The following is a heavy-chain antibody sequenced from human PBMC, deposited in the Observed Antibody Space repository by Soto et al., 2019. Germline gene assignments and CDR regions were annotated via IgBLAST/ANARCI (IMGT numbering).Heavy chain of an antibody. V-gene: IGHV1-69*02. CDR2: IIPILGIA. Sequence: SVKVSCKASGGTFSSYTISWVRQAPGQGLEWMGRIIPILGIANYAQKFQGRVTITADKSTSTAYMELSSLRSEDTAVYYCARGLKDYDILTGYYIWGQGTLVTVSS. D-gene: IGHD3-9*01. CDR3: ARGLKDYDILTGYYI. J-gene: IGHJ4*02. CDR1: GGTFSSYT.